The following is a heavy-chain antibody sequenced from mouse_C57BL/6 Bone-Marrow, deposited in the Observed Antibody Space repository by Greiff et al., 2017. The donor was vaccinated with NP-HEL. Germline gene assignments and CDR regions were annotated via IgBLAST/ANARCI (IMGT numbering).Heavy chain of an antibody. D-gene: IGHD1-1*01. Sequence: EVQLVESGGGLVQPKGSLKLSCAASGFSFNTYAMNWVSQAPGQGLEWVARIRSKSNNYATYYADSVKDRFTISRDDSESMLYLQMNNMKAEDTAMYYCVRREYGSSHWYFDVWGTGTTVTVSS. J-gene: IGHJ1*03. CDR3: VRREYGSSHWYFDV. CDR1: GFSFNTYA. V-gene: IGHV10-1*01. CDR2: IRSKSNNYAT.